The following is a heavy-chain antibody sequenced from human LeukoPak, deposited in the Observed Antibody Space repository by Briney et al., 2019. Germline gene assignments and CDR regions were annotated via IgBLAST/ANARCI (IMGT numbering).Heavy chain of an antibody. J-gene: IGHJ3*02. Sequence: SETLSLTCTVSGGSISTSNYYWGWIRQPPGKGLEWIGNIFYSGSTYYSPSLRSRVTISLDTSRNQFSLKLNSVTAADTAVYYCARSASRKAFDIWGQGTMVTVSS. CDR1: GGSISTSNYY. CDR2: IFYSGST. CDR3: ARSASRKAFDI. D-gene: IGHD6-6*01. V-gene: IGHV4-39*07.